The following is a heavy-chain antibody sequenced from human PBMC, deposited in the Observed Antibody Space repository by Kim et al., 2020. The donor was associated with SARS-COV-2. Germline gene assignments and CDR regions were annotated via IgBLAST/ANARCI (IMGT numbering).Heavy chain of an antibody. CDR2: IIPIFGTA. J-gene: IGHJ4*02. CDR1: GGTFSSYA. Sequence: SVKVSCKASGGTFSSYAISWVRQAPGQGLEWMGGIIPIFGTANYAQKFQGRVTITADESTSTAYMELSSLRSEDTAVYYCASARRYYYDSSGYYPDYWGQGTLVTVSS. V-gene: IGHV1-69*13. CDR3: ASARRYYYDSSGYYPDY. D-gene: IGHD3-22*01.